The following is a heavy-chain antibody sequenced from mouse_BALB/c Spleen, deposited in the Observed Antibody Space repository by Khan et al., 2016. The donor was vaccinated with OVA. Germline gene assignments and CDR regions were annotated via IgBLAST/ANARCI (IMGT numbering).Heavy chain of an antibody. CDR3: ASKNYYSYAMDY. D-gene: IGHD1-1*01. V-gene: IGHV3-2*02. J-gene: IGHJ4*01. Sequence: EVQLQESGPGLVKPSQSLSLTCTVTGYSITSGYAWNWIRQFPGNKLEWMGYISYSGSTSYNPSLRSRISITRDTSKNQFFLQLNSVTTEDTATYYCASKNYYSYAMDYWGQGTSVTVSS. CDR1: GYSITSGYA. CDR2: ISYSGST.